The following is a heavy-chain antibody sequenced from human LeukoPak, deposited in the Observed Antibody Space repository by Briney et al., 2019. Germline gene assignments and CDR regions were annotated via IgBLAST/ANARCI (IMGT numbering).Heavy chain of an antibody. CDR1: GFTFSNAW. CDR2: IKSKTDGGTT. CDR3: TTEDSAQVLRYFDWFPSAYGMDV. V-gene: IGHV3-15*01. Sequence: GGSLRLSCAASGFTFSNAWMSWVRQAPGKGLEGVGRIKSKTDGGTTDYAAPVKGRFTISRDDSKNTLYLQMNSLKTEDTAVYYCTTEDSAQVLRYFDWFPSAYGMDVWGQGTTVTVSS. D-gene: IGHD3-9*01. J-gene: IGHJ6*02.